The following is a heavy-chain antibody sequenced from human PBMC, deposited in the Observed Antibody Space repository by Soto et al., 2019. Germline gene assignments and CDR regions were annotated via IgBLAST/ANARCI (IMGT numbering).Heavy chain of an antibody. CDR1: GYSFTTYW. CDR2: IYPADSDT. Sequence: LGESLKISCKASGYSFTTYWIGWVRHMPGKGLEWMGIIYPADSDTRYRPSFQGQVTISVDNSITTAYLQWNSLKASDTAMYYCARHRALTAPYDAFDIWGQGTMVTVSS. D-gene: IGHD3-10*01. J-gene: IGHJ3*02. CDR3: ARHRALTAPYDAFDI. V-gene: IGHV5-51*01.